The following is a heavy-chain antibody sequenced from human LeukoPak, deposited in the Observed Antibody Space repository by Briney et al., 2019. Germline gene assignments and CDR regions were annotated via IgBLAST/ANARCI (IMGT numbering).Heavy chain of an antibody. CDR1: GFAFSSYG. V-gene: IGHV3-33*01. CDR3: ARDGPTNHDVLTGSYRGLDY. D-gene: IGHD3-9*01. Sequence: GRSLILSCAASGFAFSSYGIHWVRQAPGKGLEWVAVIWFDGSNEYYADSVKGRFTISRDNSKNTLYLQMNSLRTDDTAVYWCARDGPTNHDVLTGSYRGLDYWGQGALVTVSS. CDR2: IWFDGSNE. J-gene: IGHJ4*02.